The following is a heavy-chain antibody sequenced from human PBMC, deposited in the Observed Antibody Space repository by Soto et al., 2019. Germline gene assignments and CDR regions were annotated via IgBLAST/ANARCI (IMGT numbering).Heavy chain of an antibody. CDR3: ARIWDEWPHYYYYYGMDV. V-gene: IGHV3-74*01. J-gene: IGHJ6*02. CDR1: GFTFSSYW. D-gene: IGHD3-16*01. Sequence: PGGSLRLSCAASGFTFSSYWMHWVRQAPGKGLVWVSRINSDGSSTSYADSVKGRFTISRDNAKNTLYLQMNSLRAEDTAVYYCARIWDEWPHYYYYYGMDVWGQGTTVIVSS. CDR2: INSDGSST.